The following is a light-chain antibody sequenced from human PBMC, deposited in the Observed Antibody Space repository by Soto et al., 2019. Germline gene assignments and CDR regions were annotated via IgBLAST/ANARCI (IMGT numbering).Light chain of an antibody. CDR1: SSDVGGYKF. V-gene: IGLV2-14*01. CDR2: DVS. CDR3: CSHSTSITWM. Sequence: QSALTQPASVSGSHGQSITISCTGTSSDVGGYKFVSWYQQHPGKVPKLLIYDVSNRPSGVSNRFSGSKSGNTASLTISGLQAEDEAEYYCCSHSTSITWMFGGGTKLTVL. J-gene: IGLJ3*02.